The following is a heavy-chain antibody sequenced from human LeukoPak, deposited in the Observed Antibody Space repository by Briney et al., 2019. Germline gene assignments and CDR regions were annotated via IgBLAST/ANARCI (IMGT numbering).Heavy chain of an antibody. V-gene: IGHV1-2*04. J-gene: IGHJ4*02. CDR2: INPNSGGT. D-gene: IGHD5-12*01. Sequence: ASVKVSCKASGYTFTGYYMHWVRQAPGQGLEWMGWINPNSGGTNYAQKFQGWVTMTRDTSISTAYMELSRLRSDDTAVYYCARAGHVDIVATFDYWGQGTLVTVSS. CDR3: ARAGHVDIVATFDY. CDR1: GYTFTGYY.